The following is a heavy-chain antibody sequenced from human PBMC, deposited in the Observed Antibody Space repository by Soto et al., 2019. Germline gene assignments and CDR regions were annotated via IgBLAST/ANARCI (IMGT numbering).Heavy chain of an antibody. CDR2: ISYDGDNE. CDR3: ARDQSGLVPAAIIGMDV. Sequence: GGSLRLSCAASGFSFSNYAMHWVRQAPGKGLEWLAIISYDGDNEYYADSVRGRFTISRDNSKNTLFLQMNSLRAEDTAVYYCARDQSGLVPAAIIGMDVWGQGTTVTVSS. J-gene: IGHJ6*02. V-gene: IGHV3-30*03. CDR1: GFSFSNYA. D-gene: IGHD2-2*02.